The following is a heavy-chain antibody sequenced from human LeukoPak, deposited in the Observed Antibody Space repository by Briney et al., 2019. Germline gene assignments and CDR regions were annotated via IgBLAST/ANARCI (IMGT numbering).Heavy chain of an antibody. CDR1: GGSISSGGYS. J-gene: IGHJ3*02. CDR2: IYHSGST. Sequence: PSETLSLTCAVSGGSISSGGYSWSWIRQPPGKGLEWIGYIYHSGSTYYNPSLKSRVTISVDRSKNQFSLKLSSVTAADTAVYYCVRVSIAAAGTGAFDIWGQGTMVTVSS. CDR3: VRVSIAAAGTGAFDI. V-gene: IGHV4-30-2*01. D-gene: IGHD6-13*01.